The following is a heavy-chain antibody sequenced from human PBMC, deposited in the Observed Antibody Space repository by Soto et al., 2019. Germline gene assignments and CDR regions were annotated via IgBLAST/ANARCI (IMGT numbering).Heavy chain of an antibody. CDR2: VSHAGNT. CDR3: ARDFKAPNDAWAFDS. CDR1: GGSISSSDW. V-gene: IGHV4-4*02. J-gene: IGHJ4*02. Sequence: QVHLRESGPGLVKPSGTLSLTCAVSGGSISSSDWWNWVRQPPGKGLEWIGEVSHAGNTIYNPSRKGRVLISVDNSRNEFSLTLISVTAADTAVYYCARDFKAPNDAWAFDSWGQGSLVNVSS. D-gene: IGHD1-1*01.